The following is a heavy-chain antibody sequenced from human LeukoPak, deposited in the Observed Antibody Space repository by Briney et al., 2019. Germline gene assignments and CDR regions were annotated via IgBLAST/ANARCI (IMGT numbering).Heavy chain of an antibody. J-gene: IGHJ4*02. D-gene: IGHD3-22*01. CDR2: ISAYNGNT. Sequence: GASVKVSCKASGYTFTSYGISWVRQAPGQGLEWMGWISAYNGNTNYAQKLQGRVTMTTDTSTSTAYMELRSLRSDDTAVYYCARADSYYYDGSGYYHFDYWGQGTLVTVSS. V-gene: IGHV1-18*01. CDR3: ARADSYYYDGSGYYHFDY. CDR1: GYTFTSYG.